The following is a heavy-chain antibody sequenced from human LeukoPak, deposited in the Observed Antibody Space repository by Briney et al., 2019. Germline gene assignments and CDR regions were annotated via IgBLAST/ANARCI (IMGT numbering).Heavy chain of an antibody. CDR2: IYYSGST. CDR3: ARETMIQSYYYYYMDV. V-gene: IGHV4-59*12. J-gene: IGHJ6*03. Sequence: SETLSLTCTVSGGSISSYYWSWIRQPPGKGLEWIGYIYYSGSTNYNPSLKSRVTISVDTSKNQFSLKLSSVTAADTAVYYCARETMIQSYYYYYMDVWGKGTTVTISS. CDR1: GGSISSYY. D-gene: IGHD3-22*01.